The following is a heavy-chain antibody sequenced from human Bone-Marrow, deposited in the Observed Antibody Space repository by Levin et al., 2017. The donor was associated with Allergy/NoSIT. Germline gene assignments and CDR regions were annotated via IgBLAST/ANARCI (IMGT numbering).Heavy chain of an antibody. V-gene: IGHV3-33*01. J-gene: IGHJ4*02. Sequence: LSLTCAASGFPFSSSGMHWVRQAPGKGLEWVAVIWYDGSNKYYADSVKGRFTISRDNSKNTLYLQMNSLRAEDTAVYYCARTPGEYSSGWSGDYFDYWGQGTLVTVSS. CDR3: ARTPGEYSSGWSGDYFDY. D-gene: IGHD6-19*01. CDR1: GFPFSSSG. CDR2: IWYDGSNK.